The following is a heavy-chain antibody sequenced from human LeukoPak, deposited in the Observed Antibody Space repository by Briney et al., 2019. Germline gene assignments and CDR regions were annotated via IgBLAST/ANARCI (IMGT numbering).Heavy chain of an antibody. D-gene: IGHD3-3*02. V-gene: IGHV3-30*01. CDR2: TSYDGTTK. CDR3: ATRLAAALAFDI. J-gene: IGHJ3*02. Sequence: GGSLRLSCTASGFTLSSNAMHWVRQAPGKGLEWVAVTSYDGTTKYYADSVKGRFTISRDNSENTLYLQMNSLRPEDTAVYYCATRLAAALAFDIWGQGTMVAVSS. CDR1: GFTLSSNA.